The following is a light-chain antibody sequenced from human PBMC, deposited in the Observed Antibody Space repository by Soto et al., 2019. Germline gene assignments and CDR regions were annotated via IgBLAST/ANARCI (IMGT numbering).Light chain of an antibody. CDR3: QHVYSYPLT. J-gene: IGKJ4*01. CDR2: GAS. Sequence: DIQLTQSPSFLSASVGDRVTITCRASQGINHYVAWYQQKPGKAPKCLIYGASALQSGVPSRFSGSGSWAEFTLSISSLQPEDFATYHCQHVYSYPLTFGGGTRVEI. V-gene: IGKV1-9*01. CDR1: QGINHY.